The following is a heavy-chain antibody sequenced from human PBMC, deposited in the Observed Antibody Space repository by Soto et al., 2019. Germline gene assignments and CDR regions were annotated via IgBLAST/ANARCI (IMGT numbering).Heavy chain of an antibody. CDR1: GYSFTSYW. CDR2: IYPSDSDT. D-gene: IGHD1-26*01. V-gene: IGHV5-51*01. J-gene: IGHJ4*02. Sequence: PGESLKISCKGSGYSFTSYWIAWVRQMPGKGLERMGIIYPSDSDTKYSPSFQGQVTISADKSLSTAYLQWSSLKASDTAIYYCARGGTYCNYWGQGTLVTVSS. CDR3: ARGGTYCNY.